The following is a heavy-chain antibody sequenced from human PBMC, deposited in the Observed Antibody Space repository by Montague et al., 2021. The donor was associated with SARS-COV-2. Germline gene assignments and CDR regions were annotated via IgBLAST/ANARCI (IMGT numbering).Heavy chain of an antibody. CDR1: GGSISSYY. V-gene: IGHV4-59*01. Sequence: SETLSLTCTVSGGSISSYYWSWIRQPPGKGLEWIGYIYYSGSTNYNPSLKSRVTISVDTSKNQFSLKLSSVTAADTAVYYCARSRGVTIFGVGLCNYYGMDVWGQGTTVTVSS. CDR2: IYYSGST. CDR3: ARSRGVTIFGVGLCNYYGMDV. D-gene: IGHD3-3*01. J-gene: IGHJ6*02.